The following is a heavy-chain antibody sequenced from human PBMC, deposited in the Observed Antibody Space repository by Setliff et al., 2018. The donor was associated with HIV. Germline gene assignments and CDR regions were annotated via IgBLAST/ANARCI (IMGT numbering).Heavy chain of an antibody. D-gene: IGHD3-22*01. CDR1: GYTFSDYY. CDR3: ASQFGAYDSSGYEHDAFNI. Sequence: ASVKVSCKASGYTFSDYYIHWVRQAPGKGFEWMGRINPNTGGTKFAQKFQGSVTMTRDTSISTAYMELRRLRSDDTAVYYCASQFGAYDSSGYEHDAFNIWGQVTMVTVSS. V-gene: IGHV1-2*06. CDR2: INPNTGGT. J-gene: IGHJ3*02.